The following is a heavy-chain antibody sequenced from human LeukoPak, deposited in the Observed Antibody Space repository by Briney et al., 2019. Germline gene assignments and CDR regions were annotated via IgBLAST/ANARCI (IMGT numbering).Heavy chain of an antibody. CDR1: GGSISSYG. CDR3: ANSYDVKTAPYDL. V-gene: IGHV4-4*09. Sequence: SETLSLTRTVSGGSISSYGWLWAREPPGRGVEWIGYIYTSGSTDYNPSLKSRVTMSVDTSKNQVSMELRFLTAADTAIYYCANSYDVKTAPYDLWGQGTLVTVSS. CDR2: IYTSGST. D-gene: IGHD3-10*02. J-gene: IGHJ5*02.